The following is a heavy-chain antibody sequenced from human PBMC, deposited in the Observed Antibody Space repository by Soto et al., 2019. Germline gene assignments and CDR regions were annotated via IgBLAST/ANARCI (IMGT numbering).Heavy chain of an antibody. CDR1: GYTFTSYG. CDR2: ISAYNGNT. Sequence: ASVKVSCKASGYTFTSYGISWVRQAPGQGLEWMGWISAYNGNTNYAQKLQGRVTMTTDTSTSTAYMELRSLRSDDTAVYYCARVLTGIAVAGTLDYWGQGTLVTVSS. J-gene: IGHJ4*02. CDR3: ARVLTGIAVAGTLDY. V-gene: IGHV1-18*04. D-gene: IGHD6-19*01.